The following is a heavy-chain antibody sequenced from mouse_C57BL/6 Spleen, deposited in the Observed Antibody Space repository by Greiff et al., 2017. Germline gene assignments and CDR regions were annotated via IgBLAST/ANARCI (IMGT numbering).Heavy chain of an antibody. J-gene: IGHJ2*01. CDR1: GYAFSSYW. CDR2: IYPGDGDT. V-gene: IGHV1-80*01. Sequence: VMLVESGAELVKPGASVKISCKASGYAFSSYWMNWVKQRPGKGLEWIGQIYPGDGDTNYNGKFKGKATLTADKSSSTAYMQLSSLTSEDSAVYFCARADYDDYFGCWGQGTTLTVSS. D-gene: IGHD2-4*01. CDR3: ARADYDDYFGC.